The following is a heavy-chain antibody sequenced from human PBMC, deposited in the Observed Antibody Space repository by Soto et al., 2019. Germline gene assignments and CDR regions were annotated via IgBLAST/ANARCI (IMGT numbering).Heavy chain of an antibody. CDR3: TGGSSARSDY. CDR2: ISYDGITK. CDR1: GFTFSSYS. J-gene: IGHJ4*02. D-gene: IGHD3-10*01. Sequence: GGSLRLSCAASGFTFSSYSMHWVRQAPGKGLEWVAVISYDGITKYYADSVKGRFTISRDNFKNTLYMQMDSLTAEDTALYLCTGGSSARSDYWGQGTLVTVSS. V-gene: IGHV3-30-3*01.